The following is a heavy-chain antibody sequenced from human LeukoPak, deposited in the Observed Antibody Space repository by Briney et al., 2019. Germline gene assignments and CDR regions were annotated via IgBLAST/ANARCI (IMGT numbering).Heavy chain of an antibody. V-gene: IGHV3-30*18. J-gene: IGHJ4*02. CDR1: GFRFSNYA. Sequence: GGSLRLSCAASGFRFSNYAMHWVRQAPGKGLEWVAGISYDGSKKYYADSVKGRFTISRDNSKNTLYLQMNSLRADDTAMYYCAKRYDTTVHSINFDYWGQGTLVTVSS. D-gene: IGHD2/OR15-2a*01. CDR3: AKRYDTTVHSINFDY. CDR2: ISYDGSKK.